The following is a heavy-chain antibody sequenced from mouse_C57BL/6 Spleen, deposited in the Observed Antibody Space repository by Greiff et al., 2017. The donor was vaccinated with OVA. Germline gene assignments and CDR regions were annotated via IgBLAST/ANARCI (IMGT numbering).Heavy chain of an antibody. CDR1: GFNIKNTY. CDR2: IDPANGNT. J-gene: IGHJ1*03. CDR3: ARSVPLCGSSPHWDVGV. D-gene: IGHD1-1*01. Sequence: VQLQQSVAELVRPGASVKLSCTASGFNIKNTYMHWVKQRPEQGLEWIGRIDPANGNTKYAPKFQGKATITADTSSNTAYLQLSSLTSEDTAIYYCARSVPLCGSSPHWDVGVWGTGTTVTVAS. V-gene: IGHV14-3*01.